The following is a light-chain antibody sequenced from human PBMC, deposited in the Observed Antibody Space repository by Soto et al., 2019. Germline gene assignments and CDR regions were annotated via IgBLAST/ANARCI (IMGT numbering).Light chain of an antibody. CDR2: AAS. V-gene: IGKV1-39*01. CDR3: QKSYSTPTPT. J-gene: IGKJ4*01. Sequence: DIQMTQSPSSLSASVGDRVTITCRASQSISSYLNWYQQKPGKAPKLLIYAASSLQSGVPSRFSGSGSGTDFTLTISSLQPEDFATYYCQKSYSTPTPTFGGGTKVDIK. CDR1: QSISSY.